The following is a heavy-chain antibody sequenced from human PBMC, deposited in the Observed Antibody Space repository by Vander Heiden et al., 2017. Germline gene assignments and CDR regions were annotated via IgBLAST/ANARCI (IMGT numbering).Heavy chain of an antibody. Sequence: EGELVESGGGLIQPGGSLRLSCAASGFSVSSNYMTWVRQAPGKGLEWVSVMYTGGLTDYADSVKGRFTISRDNSKNTVYLQMNSLRVEDTAVYYCARDLVTSGQGSDRWGQRTLGIVSA. D-gene: IGHD2-2*01. CDR3: ARDLVTSGQGSDR. CDR1: GFSVSSNY. J-gene: IGHJ5*02. CDR2: MYTGGLT. V-gene: IGHV3-53*01.